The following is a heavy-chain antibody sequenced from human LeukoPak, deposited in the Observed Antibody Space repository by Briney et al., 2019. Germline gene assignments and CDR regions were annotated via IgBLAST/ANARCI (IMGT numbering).Heavy chain of an antibody. CDR1: GYTFTGYY. CDR2: INLNSGDT. CDR3: ASWAGGNAPVASFDY. J-gene: IGHJ4*02. Sequence: ASVKVSCKPSGYTFTGYYMHWMRQAPGQRLEWVGWINLNSGDTNYAQKFQGRVTMTRDTSISTAYMELRRLRSDDTAVYYCASWAGGNAPVASFDYWGQGTLVTVSS. V-gene: IGHV1-2*02. D-gene: IGHD2-21*01.